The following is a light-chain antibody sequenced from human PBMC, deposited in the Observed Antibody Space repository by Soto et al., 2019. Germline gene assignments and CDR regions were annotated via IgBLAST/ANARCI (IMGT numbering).Light chain of an antibody. CDR1: QSVSNNY. CDR2: GAS. J-gene: IGKJ1*01. V-gene: IGKV3-20*01. Sequence: EIVLTQSPGTPSLSPGERATLSCRASQSVSNNYLAWYHQKPGQAPRLLIYGASNRGTGIPDRFSGSGSGTDFSLTISRLEPEDFAVYYCQQYGSSGTFGQGTKVEIK. CDR3: QQYGSSGT.